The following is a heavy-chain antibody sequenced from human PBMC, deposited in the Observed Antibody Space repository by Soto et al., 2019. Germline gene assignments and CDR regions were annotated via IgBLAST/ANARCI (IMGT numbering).Heavy chain of an antibody. D-gene: IGHD3-22*01. J-gene: IGHJ4*02. CDR2: INLNSGGT. CDR3: ARDVGYYYDSSGYYPFDY. V-gene: IGHV1-2*02. Sequence: XSVKVSCKASVSSFTDSSLHWVRQAPRQGLEWMGWINLNSGGTFYAQKFQGRVTMTRDTSINTAYMELNGLRSDDTAIYYCARDVGYYYDSSGYYPFDYWGQGTLVTVSS. CDR1: VSSFTDSS.